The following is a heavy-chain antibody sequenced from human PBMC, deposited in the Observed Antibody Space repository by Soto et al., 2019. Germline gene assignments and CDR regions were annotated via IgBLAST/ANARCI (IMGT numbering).Heavy chain of an antibody. V-gene: IGHV4-39*01. D-gene: IGHD5-12*01. CDR3: ARGCVVATTGYYYYYGMDV. J-gene: IGHJ6*02. CDR1: GGSISSSSYY. Sequence: SETLSLTCTVSGGSISSSSYYWGWIRQPPGKGLEWIGSIYYSGSTYYNPSLKSRVTISVDTSKNQFSLKLSSVTAADTAVYYCARGCVVATTGYYYYYGMDVWGQGTTVTVSS. CDR2: IYYSGST.